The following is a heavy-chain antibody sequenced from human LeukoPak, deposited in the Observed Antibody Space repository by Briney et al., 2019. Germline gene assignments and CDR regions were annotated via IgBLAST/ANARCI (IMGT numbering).Heavy chain of an antibody. V-gene: IGHV4-59*01. J-gene: IGHJ4*02. Sequence: KPSETLSLTCTVSGGSISSYYWSWIRQPPGKGLEWIGYIYYSGNTNSNPSLKSRVTISVDTSKNHFSLKLTSVTAADKAVYYCARARLDSSGYSFDYWGQGTLVTVSS. D-gene: IGHD3-22*01. CDR2: IYYSGNT. CDR3: ARARLDSSGYSFDY. CDR1: GGSISSYY.